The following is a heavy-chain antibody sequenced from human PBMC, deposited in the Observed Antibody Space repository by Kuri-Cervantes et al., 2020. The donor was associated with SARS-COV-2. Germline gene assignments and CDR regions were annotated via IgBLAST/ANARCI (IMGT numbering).Heavy chain of an antibody. J-gene: IGHJ6*02. V-gene: IGHV1-69*04. CDR2: IIPIFGIA. D-gene: IGHD3-22*01. CDR1: GYTFTSYA. CDR3: AIRVPKSRDSSGYYSDYYYYGMDV. Sequence: SVKVSCKASGYTFTSYAMHWVRQAPGQGLEWMGRIIPIFGIANYAQKFQGRVTITADKSTSTAYMELSSLRSEDTAVYYCAIRVPKSRDSSGYYSDYYYYGMDVWGQGTTVTVSS.